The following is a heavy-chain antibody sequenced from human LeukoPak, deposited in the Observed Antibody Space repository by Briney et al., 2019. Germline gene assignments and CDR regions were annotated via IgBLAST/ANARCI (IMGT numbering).Heavy chain of an antibody. D-gene: IGHD1-1*01. J-gene: IGHJ6*04. V-gene: IGHV1-69*13. CDR2: IIPIFGTA. Sequence: ASVKVSCKASGGTFSSYAISWVRQAPGQGLEWMGGIIPIFGTANYAQKFQGRVTITADESTSTAYMELSSLRSEDTAVYYCASVVRSGTTNHYYYGMDVWGKGTTVTVSS. CDR3: ASVVRSGTTNHYYYGMDV. CDR1: GGTFSSYA.